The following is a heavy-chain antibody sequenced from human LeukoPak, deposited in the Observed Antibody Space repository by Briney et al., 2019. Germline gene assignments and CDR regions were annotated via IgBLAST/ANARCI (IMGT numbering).Heavy chain of an antibody. D-gene: IGHD3-22*01. Sequence: SQTLSLTCAISGDSVSSNSAAWNWIRQSPSRGLERLGRTYYRSKWYNDYAVSVKSRITINPDTSKNQFSLKLSSVTAADTAVYYCARSKDYYDSSGYYSLFWFDPWGQGTLVTVSS. J-gene: IGHJ5*02. CDR2: TYYRSKWYN. CDR3: ARSKDYYDSSGYYSLFWFDP. CDR1: GDSVSSNSAA. V-gene: IGHV6-1*01.